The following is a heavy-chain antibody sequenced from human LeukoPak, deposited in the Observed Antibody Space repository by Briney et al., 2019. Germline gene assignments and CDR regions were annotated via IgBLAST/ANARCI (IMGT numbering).Heavy chain of an antibody. CDR2: IYYSGST. CDR3: GRARDSSGYLDAFDI. J-gene: IGHJ3*02. D-gene: IGHD3-22*01. Sequence: SQTLSLTCTVSGGSITSGDSYWSWFRQPPGKGLEWIGYIYYSGSTYYNPSLKSRVTISVDTSKNQFSLKLSSVTAADTAAYYCGRARDSSGYLDAFDIWGQGTMATVSS. CDR1: GGSITSGDSY. V-gene: IGHV4-30-4*01.